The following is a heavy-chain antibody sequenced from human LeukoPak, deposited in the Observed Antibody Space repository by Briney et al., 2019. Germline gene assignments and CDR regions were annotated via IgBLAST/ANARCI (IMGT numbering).Heavy chain of an antibody. V-gene: IGHV3-11*04. CDR3: AKGGQTTVTTGPWFDP. Sequence: GGSLRLSCPSSGFTFSDYYMSWIRQAQGKELERVSYISSSGNTIYYADSVKGRFTISRDNAKNSLYLQMNSLRAEDTAVYYCAKGGQTTVTTGPWFDPWGQGTLVTVSS. CDR1: GFTFSDYY. D-gene: IGHD4-11*01. J-gene: IGHJ5*02. CDR2: ISSSGNTI.